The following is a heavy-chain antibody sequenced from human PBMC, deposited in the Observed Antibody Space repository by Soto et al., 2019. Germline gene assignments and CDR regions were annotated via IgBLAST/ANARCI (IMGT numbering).Heavy chain of an antibody. D-gene: IGHD2-2*01. J-gene: IGHJ4*01. CDR1: GFTFSSYA. CDR3: VRKYPGTRPFDY. V-gene: IGHV3-23*01. Sequence: PGGSLRLSCAASGFTFSSYAMNWVRQAPGKGLAWVSAIGTDGNTYYANSVKGRFTISRDNSRTTLYLQMNSLRVEDTALYYCVRKYPGTRPFDYWGQGTLVTVSS. CDR2: IGTDGNT.